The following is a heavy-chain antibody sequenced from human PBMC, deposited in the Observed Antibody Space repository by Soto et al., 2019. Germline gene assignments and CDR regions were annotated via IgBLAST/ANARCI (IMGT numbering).Heavy chain of an antibody. D-gene: IGHD1-26*01. Sequence: QVQLVQSGSEVKKPGASVKVSCKASGYTFTRYDINWMRQASGQGLEWMGWMNPYTGKTGYAQKFRGRVTMTGNTSLGTAYMELSSLRSDDTAVYFCTRRKERSGPNYFDLWGQGTRVTVSS. CDR1: GYTFTRYD. J-gene: IGHJ4*02. CDR2: MNPYTGKT. CDR3: TRRKERSGPNYFDL. V-gene: IGHV1-8*01.